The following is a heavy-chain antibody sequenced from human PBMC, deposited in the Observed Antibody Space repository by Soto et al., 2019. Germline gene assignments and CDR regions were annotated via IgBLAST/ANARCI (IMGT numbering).Heavy chain of an antibody. D-gene: IGHD3-10*01. CDR1: GFTFSSYW. Sequence: GGTLRLSCAASGFTFSSYWMSWVRQAPGKGLEWVANIKQDGSEKYYVDSVKGRFTISRDNAKNSLYLQMNSLRAEDTAVYYCARGHVTGTYHYYYYYYMDVWGKGTTVTVSS. J-gene: IGHJ6*03. CDR3: ARGHVTGTYHYYYYYYMDV. CDR2: IKQDGSEK. V-gene: IGHV3-7*01.